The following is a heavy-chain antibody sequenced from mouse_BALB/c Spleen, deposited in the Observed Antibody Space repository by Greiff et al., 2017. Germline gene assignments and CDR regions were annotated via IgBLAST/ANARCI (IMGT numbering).Heavy chain of an antibody. Sequence: EVMLVESGGGLVKPGGSLKLSCAASGFAFSSYDMSWVRQTPEKRLEWVAYISSGGGSTYYPDTVKGRFTISRDNAKNTLYLQMSSLKSEDTAMYYCARQTPQGFAYWGQGTLVTVSA. CDR3: ARQTPQGFAY. J-gene: IGHJ3*01. V-gene: IGHV5-12-1*01. CDR2: ISSGGGST. CDR1: GFAFSSYD.